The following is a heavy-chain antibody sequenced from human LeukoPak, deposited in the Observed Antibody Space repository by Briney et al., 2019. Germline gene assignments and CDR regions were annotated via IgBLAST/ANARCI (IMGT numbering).Heavy chain of an antibody. Sequence: GGSLRLSCAASGFTFSRYWIHWVRQAPGKGLVWVSRINNDGSDTIYADSVKGRFAMSRDNAKNTVFLQMSGLRAEDTAVYYGARGGFSHAFDVWGQGTTVTVSS. CDR2: INNDGSDT. CDR1: GFTFSRYW. CDR3: ARGGFSHAFDV. J-gene: IGHJ3*01. D-gene: IGHD2/OR15-2a*01. V-gene: IGHV3-74*01.